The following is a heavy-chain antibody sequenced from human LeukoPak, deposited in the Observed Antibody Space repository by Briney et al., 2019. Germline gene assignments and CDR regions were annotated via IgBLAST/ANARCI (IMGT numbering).Heavy chain of an antibody. CDR3: ARTRYYDSSGYYYRFDY. CDR2: ISSSSSTI. Sequence: GGSLRLSCAASGFTFSSYSMNWVRQAPGKGLEWVSYISSSSSTIYYADSVKGRFTISRDNAKNSLYLQMNSLRAEDTAVYYCARTRYYDSSGYYYRFDYWGQGTLVTVSS. J-gene: IGHJ4*02. V-gene: IGHV3-48*01. D-gene: IGHD3-22*01. CDR1: GFTFSSYS.